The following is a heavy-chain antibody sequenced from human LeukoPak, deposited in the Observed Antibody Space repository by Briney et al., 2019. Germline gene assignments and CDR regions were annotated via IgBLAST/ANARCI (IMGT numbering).Heavy chain of an antibody. CDR2: ISGSGGST. J-gene: IGHJ4*02. D-gene: IGHD3-3*01. V-gene: IGHV3-23*01. CDR1: GFTFSSYA. Sequence: GGSLRLSCAASGFTFSSYAMSWVRQAPGKGLEWVSAISGSGGSTYYADSVKGRFTISRDNSKNTLYLQMNSLRAEDTAVYYCAKGVQRYDFWSGSPFDYWGQGTLVTVSS. CDR3: AKGVQRYDFWSGSPFDY.